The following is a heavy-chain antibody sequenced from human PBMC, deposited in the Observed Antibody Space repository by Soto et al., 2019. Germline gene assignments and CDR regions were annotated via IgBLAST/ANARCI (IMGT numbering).Heavy chain of an antibody. CDR2: ISRDGTNK. J-gene: IGHJ4*02. D-gene: IGHD6-19*01. V-gene: IGHV3-30-3*01. CDR1: GFTFSDYA. Sequence: GGSLRLSCVASGFTFSDYAMDWVRQAPGKGLEWVTVISRDGTNKYYADSVKGRFTISRDNSKNTLYLQMNSLTVEDTALYYCARDSSGWYKFDYWGQGTGGTVSS. CDR3: ARDSSGWYKFDY.